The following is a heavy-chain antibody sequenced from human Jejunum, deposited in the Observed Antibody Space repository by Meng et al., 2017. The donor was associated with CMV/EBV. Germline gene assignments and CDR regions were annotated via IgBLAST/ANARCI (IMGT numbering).Heavy chain of an antibody. D-gene: IGHD3-3*01. V-gene: IGHV3-69-1*01. J-gene: IGHJ3*02. CDR1: FTVSSTY. CDR3: ARLGNDFWSGPDAFDI. Sequence: FTVSSTYMTWVRKTPGKGMQWVSIDNSGGAIYYADSVKGRFTISRDNARNSLFLQMNSLRAEDTAVYYCARLGNDFWSGPDAFDIWGQGTMVTVSS. CDR2: DNSGGAI.